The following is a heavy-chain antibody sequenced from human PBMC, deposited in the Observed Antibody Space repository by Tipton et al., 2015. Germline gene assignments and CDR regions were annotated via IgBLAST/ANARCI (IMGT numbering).Heavy chain of an antibody. J-gene: IGHJ4*02. V-gene: IGHV4-39*01. CDR2: IYYSGST. CDR3: ASSNYYDTCWY. CDR1: GGSISSSSYY. Sequence: TLSLTCTVSGGSISSSSYYWGWIRQPPGKGLEWIGSIYYSGSTFYNPSLKSRLTMSLDTSKNQFNLNLSSVTAADRAVYYCASSNYYDTCWYWGQGTLVTVSS. D-gene: IGHD3-22*01.